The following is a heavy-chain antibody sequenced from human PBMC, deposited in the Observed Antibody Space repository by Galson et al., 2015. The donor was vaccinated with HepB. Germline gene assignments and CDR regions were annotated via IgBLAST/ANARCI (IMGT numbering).Heavy chain of an antibody. CDR3: ARHTEIRGLIVHFDS. CDR2: INPDSGVT. D-gene: IGHD3-10*01. J-gene: IGHJ4*02. Sequence: SVKVSCKASGFTFTGYYIHWLRLAPGQGLEWMGRINPDSGVTKYAQRFQGRVTLTRDTSFKTVYMEVASLRSDDTAVYFCARHTEIRGLIVHFDSWGQGTLVTVSS. CDR1: GFTFTGYY. V-gene: IGHV1-2*02.